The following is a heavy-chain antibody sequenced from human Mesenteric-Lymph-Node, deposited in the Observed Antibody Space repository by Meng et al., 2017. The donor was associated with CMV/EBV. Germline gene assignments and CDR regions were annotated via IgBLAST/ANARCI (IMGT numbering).Heavy chain of an antibody. D-gene: IGHD3-22*01. Sequence: GGSLRLSCAGSGFTLSTYGMNWVRQAPGKGLEWVSSISGSSPDMYYADSVKGRFTISRDNDKNLLYLQMNSLRAEDTAVYYCARENLPYYYDSSGLPFDYWGQGTLVTVSS. CDR2: ISGSSPDM. CDR1: GFTLSTYG. V-gene: IGHV3-21*01. J-gene: IGHJ4*02. CDR3: ARENLPYYYDSSGLPFDY.